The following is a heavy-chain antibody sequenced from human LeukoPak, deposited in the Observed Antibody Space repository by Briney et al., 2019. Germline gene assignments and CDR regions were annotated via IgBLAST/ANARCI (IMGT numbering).Heavy chain of an antibody. CDR1: GGSISSYY. CDR3: ARVRGGVWFGEPRGDFDY. CDR2: IYYSGST. Sequence: PSETLSLTCTVSGGSISSYYWSWIRQPPGKGLEWIGYIYYSGSTNYNPSLKSRVTISVDASKNQFSLKLSSVTAADTAVYYCARVRGGVWFGEPRGDFDYWGQGTLVTVSS. D-gene: IGHD3-10*01. J-gene: IGHJ4*02. V-gene: IGHV4-59*01.